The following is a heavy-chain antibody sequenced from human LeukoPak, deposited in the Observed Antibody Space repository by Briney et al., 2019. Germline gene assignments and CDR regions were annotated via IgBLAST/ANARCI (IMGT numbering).Heavy chain of an antibody. CDR1: GGSISSYY. J-gene: IGHJ3*02. CDR2: IYNSGST. V-gene: IGHV4-59*08. D-gene: IGHD2-2*01. CDR3: ARVFSGASHAFDI. Sequence: SETLSLTCTVSGGSISSYYWSWIRQPPGKGLEWIGYIYNSGSTNHNPSLKSRVTISVDTSKNQFSLKLSSVTAADTAVYYCARVFSGASHAFDIWGQGTMVTVSS.